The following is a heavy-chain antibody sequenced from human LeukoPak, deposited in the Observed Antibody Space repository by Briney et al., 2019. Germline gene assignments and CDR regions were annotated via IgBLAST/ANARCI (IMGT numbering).Heavy chain of an antibody. D-gene: IGHD6-19*01. CDR3: ARDSGQWLVLYYYYYYGMDV. CDR1: SYTFTSYG. V-gene: IGHV1-18*01. J-gene: IGHJ6*02. CDR2: ISAYNGNT. Sequence: ASVKVSCKASSYTFTSYGISWVRQAPGQGLEWMGWISAYNGNTNYAQKLQGRVTMTTDTSTSTAYMELRSLRSDDTAVYYCARDSGQWLVLYYYYYYGMDVWGQGTTVTVSS.